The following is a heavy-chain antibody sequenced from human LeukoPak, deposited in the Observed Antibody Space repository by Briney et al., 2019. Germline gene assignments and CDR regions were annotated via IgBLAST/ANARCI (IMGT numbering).Heavy chain of an antibody. J-gene: IGHJ4*02. CDR2: IYHSGST. D-gene: IGHD6-6*01. V-gene: IGHV4-38-2*01. CDR3: ARVGKYSSSYTFDY. CDR1: GYSISSGYY. Sequence: SETLSLTCAVSGYSISSGYYWGWIRQPPGKGLEWIGSIYHSGSTYYNPSLKSRVTISVDTSKNQFSLKLSSVTAADTAVYYCARVGKYSSSYTFDYWGQGTLGTVSS.